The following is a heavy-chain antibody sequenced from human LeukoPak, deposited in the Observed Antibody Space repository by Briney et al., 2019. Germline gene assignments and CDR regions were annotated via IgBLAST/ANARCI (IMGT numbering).Heavy chain of an antibody. D-gene: IGHD3-3*01. V-gene: IGHV4-59*12. Sequence: SETLSLTCTVSGGSISSYYWSWIRQPPGKGLEWIGYIYYSGSTNYNPSLKSRVTISVDTSKNQFSLKLSSVTAADTAVYYCARSGTYYDFWSGYYGAGQKDYWGQGTLVTVSS. J-gene: IGHJ4*02. CDR1: GGSISSYY. CDR3: ARSGTYYDFWSGYYGAGQKDY. CDR2: IYYSGST.